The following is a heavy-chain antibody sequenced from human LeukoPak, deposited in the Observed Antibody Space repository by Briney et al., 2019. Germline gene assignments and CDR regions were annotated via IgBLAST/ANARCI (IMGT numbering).Heavy chain of an antibody. CDR1: GYSISSAYY. CDR3: SSVFDY. J-gene: IGHJ4*02. CDR2: IFHSVNT. V-gene: IGHV4-38-2*01. Sequence: SETLSLTCDVSGYSISSAYYWGWFRQPPGKGLEWIGSIFHSVNTYYNPSLKSRVTISADTSKNQFSLKLSYVTAADTAVYYCSSVFDYWGLGTLVIVSS.